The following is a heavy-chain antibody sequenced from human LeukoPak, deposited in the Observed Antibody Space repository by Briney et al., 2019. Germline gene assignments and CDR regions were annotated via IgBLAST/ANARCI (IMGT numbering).Heavy chain of an antibody. CDR1: GFTFSSYA. CDR3: AKSGYYYGSGSYPRGYFDY. CDR2: ISGSGGST. Sequence: AGGSLRLSCAASGFTFSSYAMSWVRQAPGKGLEWVSAISGSGGSTYYADSVKGRFTISRDNSKNTLYLQMNSLRAEDTAVYYCAKSGYYYGSGSYPRGYFDYWGQGTLVTVSS. J-gene: IGHJ4*02. D-gene: IGHD3-10*01. V-gene: IGHV3-23*01.